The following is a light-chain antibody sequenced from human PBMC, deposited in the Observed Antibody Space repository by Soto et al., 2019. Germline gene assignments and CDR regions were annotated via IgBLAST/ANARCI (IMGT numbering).Light chain of an antibody. Sequence: EIVMTQSPATLSVSPGERATLSCRASQSVSNKLAWYQQKPGQGPRLLIYGASTRATGIPARFSGSGSGTDFTLTITSLQSEDFALYYCQHYSTGLWTFGQGTKVEIK. J-gene: IGKJ1*01. CDR1: QSVSNK. CDR2: GAS. V-gene: IGKV3-15*01. CDR3: QHYSTGLWT.